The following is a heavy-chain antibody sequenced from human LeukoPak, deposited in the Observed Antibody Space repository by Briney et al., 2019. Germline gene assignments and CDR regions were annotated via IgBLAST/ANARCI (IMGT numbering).Heavy chain of an antibody. CDR3: AKVGAFDGLPRQYYFDY. J-gene: IGHJ4*02. CDR2: ISGSGGST. Sequence: PAESLTLSCAASGFSFSSYSRGWVRRAPGKGLEWVAAISGSGGSTYYADSVQGRFHDSRDKSKNTLYLQMNSLRAEETAVYSCAKVGAFDGLPRQYYFDYWGQGTLVTVSS. CDR1: GFSFSSYS. V-gene: IGHV3-23*01. D-gene: IGHD3-9*01.